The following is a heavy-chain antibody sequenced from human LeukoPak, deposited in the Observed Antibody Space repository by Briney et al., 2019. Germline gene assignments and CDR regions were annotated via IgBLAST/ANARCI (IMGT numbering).Heavy chain of an antibody. V-gene: IGHV1-2*06. CDR2: VNPNSVGT. D-gene: IGHD5-18*01. Sequence: APVQVSCQASGYACTCYYMHGVRPAPGQGLEWMGRVNPNSVGTNYAQKFQGTVTMTRDTSISTAYMERSRLRSDDTAVYYSARDFQWLRRYSYGYWGQGTLVTVSS. CDR1: GYACTCYY. J-gene: IGHJ4*02. CDR3: ARDFQWLRRYSYGY.